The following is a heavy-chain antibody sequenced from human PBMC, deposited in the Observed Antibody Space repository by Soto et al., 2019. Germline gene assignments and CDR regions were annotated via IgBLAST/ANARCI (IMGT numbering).Heavy chain of an antibody. CDR1: GFTFSNYG. Sequence: QVQLVESGGDVVQPGRSLRLSCAASGFTFSNYGMHWARQAPGKGLEWVAAILYDGSNKYYADSVKGRFTISRDNSKNTLYLQMNSLRAEDTAVYYCAGGTYYFHYCGQGTLVTVSS. D-gene: IGHD1-26*01. CDR2: ILYDGSNK. CDR3: AGGTYYFHY. J-gene: IGHJ4*02. V-gene: IGHV3-33*01.